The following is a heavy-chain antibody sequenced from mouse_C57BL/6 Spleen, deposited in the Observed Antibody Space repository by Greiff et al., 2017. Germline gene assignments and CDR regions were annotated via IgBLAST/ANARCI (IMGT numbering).Heavy chain of an antibody. Sequence: VQGVESGPGLVQPSQSLSITCTVSGFSLTSYGVHWVRPSPGKGLEWLGVIWRGGSTDYNAAFMSRLSITKDNSKSQVFFKMNSLQADDTAIYYCAKNCPYDYDEDYAMDYWGQGTSVTVSS. CDR3: AKNCPYDYDEDYAMDY. V-gene: IGHV2-5*01. D-gene: IGHD2-4*01. CDR1: GFSLTSYG. CDR2: IWRGGST. J-gene: IGHJ4*01.